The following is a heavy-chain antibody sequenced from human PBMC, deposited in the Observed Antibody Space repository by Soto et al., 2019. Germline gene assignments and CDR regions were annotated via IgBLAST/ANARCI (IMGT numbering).Heavy chain of an antibody. Sequence: EVQLLESGGGLVQPGGSLRLSCAASGFTFSSYAMSWVRQAPGKGLEWVSAISGSGGSTYYADSVKGRFTISRDSSKNTLYLQMNSLRAEDTAVYYCAKVALRYCSGGSCYYFDYWGQGTLVTVSS. CDR3: AKVALRYCSGGSCYYFDY. V-gene: IGHV3-23*01. CDR2: ISGSGGST. CDR1: GFTFSSYA. D-gene: IGHD2-15*01. J-gene: IGHJ4*02.